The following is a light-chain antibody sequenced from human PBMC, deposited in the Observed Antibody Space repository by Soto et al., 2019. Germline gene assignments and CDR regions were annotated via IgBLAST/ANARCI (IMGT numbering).Light chain of an antibody. CDR2: GAS. CDR1: QSVSSTF. CDR3: QQYENSPWT. Sequence: EIALTQSPGTLSLTPGERATLSCRASQSVSSTFLAWYQQKPGQAPRLLVYGASSRATGIPDRFSGSGSGTDFTLTISRLEPEDFAVYYCQQYENSPWTFGQGTKVEI. V-gene: IGKV3-20*01. J-gene: IGKJ1*01.